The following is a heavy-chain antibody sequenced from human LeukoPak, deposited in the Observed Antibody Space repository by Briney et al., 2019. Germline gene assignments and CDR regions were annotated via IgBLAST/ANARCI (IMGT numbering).Heavy chain of an antibody. V-gene: IGHV3-48*02. J-gene: IGHJ6*02. CDR3: ARDSEWELPRYYYYYGMDV. Sequence: GGSLRLSCAASGFTFSSYSMNWVRQAPGKGLEWVSYISSSSSTIYYADSVKGRLTISRDNAKNSLYLQMNSLRDEDTAVYYCARDSEWELPRYYYYYGMDVCGHRAPVSASS. CDR1: GFTFSSYS. D-gene: IGHD1-26*01. CDR2: ISSSSSTI.